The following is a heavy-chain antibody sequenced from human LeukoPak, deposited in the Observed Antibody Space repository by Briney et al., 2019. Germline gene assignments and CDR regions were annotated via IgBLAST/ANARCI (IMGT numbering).Heavy chain of an antibody. D-gene: IGHD4/OR15-4a*01. Sequence: GASVKVSCKPSGGTFSSYAISWVRQAPGQGLEWMGGLIPIFGTANYAQKFHGRVTITTDESTSTAYMELSSLRSEDTAVYYCARVGAVQTFDYWGQGTLVTVSS. CDR3: ARVGAVQTFDY. CDR2: LIPIFGTA. V-gene: IGHV1-69*05. J-gene: IGHJ4*02. CDR1: GGTFSSYA.